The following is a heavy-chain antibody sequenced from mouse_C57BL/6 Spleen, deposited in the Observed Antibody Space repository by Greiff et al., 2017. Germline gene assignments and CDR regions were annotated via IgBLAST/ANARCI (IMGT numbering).Heavy chain of an antibody. CDR1: GYAFSSYW. CDR2: IYPGDGDT. J-gene: IGHJ3*01. CDR3: ARSGGGPWFAY. D-gene: IGHD1-1*02. Sequence: VQRVESGAELVKPGASVKISCKASGYAFSSYWMNWVKQRPGKGLEWIGQIYPGDGDTNYNGKFKGKATLTADKSSSTAYMQLSSLTSEDSAVSFCARSGGGPWFAYWGQGTLVTVSA. V-gene: IGHV1-80*01.